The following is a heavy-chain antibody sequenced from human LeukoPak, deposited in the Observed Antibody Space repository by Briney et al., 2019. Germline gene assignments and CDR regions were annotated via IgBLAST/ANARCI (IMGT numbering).Heavy chain of an antibody. D-gene: IGHD6-13*01. CDR3: ARDGFVGAADY. CDR2: IKQDGSEK. Sequence: GGSLRLSCAASGFTFSTYWMSWVRQAPGKGLEWVANIKQDGSEKQYVDSVRGRFTISRDNAKNSLCLQMNSLRVEDTAVYYCARDGFVGAADYWGQGTLVTVSS. CDR1: GFTFSTYW. J-gene: IGHJ4*02. V-gene: IGHV3-7*01.